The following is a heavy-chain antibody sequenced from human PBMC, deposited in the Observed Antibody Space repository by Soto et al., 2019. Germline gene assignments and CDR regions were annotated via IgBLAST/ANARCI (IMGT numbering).Heavy chain of an antibody. CDR2: INSDGSST. Sequence: GGSLRLSCAASGFTFSSYWMHWVRQAPGKGLVWVSRINSDGSSTSYADSVKGRFTISRDNAKNTLYLQMNSLRAEDTAVYYCARERNSYGFDYWGQGTLVTVSS. D-gene: IGHD5-18*01. CDR1: GFTFSSYW. V-gene: IGHV3-74*01. CDR3: ARERNSYGFDY. J-gene: IGHJ4*02.